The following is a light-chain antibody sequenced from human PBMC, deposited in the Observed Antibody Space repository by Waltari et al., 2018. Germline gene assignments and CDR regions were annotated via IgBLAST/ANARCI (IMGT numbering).Light chain of an antibody. J-gene: IGKJ2*01. CDR1: ESVNSNY. CDR3: QQYVDSPFT. Sequence: EIVLTQSPGTLSMSPGERATLSCRASESVNSNYLVWYQQKPGQAPRLLSRATGIPDRFSDSGSGTDFTLTISRLEPEDFAVYYCQQYVDSPFTFGQGTKLEIK. V-gene: IGKV3-20*01.